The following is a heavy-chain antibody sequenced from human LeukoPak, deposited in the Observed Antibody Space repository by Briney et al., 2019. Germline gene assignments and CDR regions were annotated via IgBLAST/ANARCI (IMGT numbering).Heavy chain of an antibody. CDR3: AREYSYGSVA. Sequence: SETLSLTCAVYGGSFSGHYWSWIRQPPGKGLEWIGEINHSGSTNYNPSLKSRVTISVDTSKSQFSLRLSSVTAADTAVYYCAREYSYGSVAWGQGTLVTVSS. CDR1: GGSFSGHY. J-gene: IGHJ4*02. V-gene: IGHV4-34*01. D-gene: IGHD5-18*01. CDR2: INHSGST.